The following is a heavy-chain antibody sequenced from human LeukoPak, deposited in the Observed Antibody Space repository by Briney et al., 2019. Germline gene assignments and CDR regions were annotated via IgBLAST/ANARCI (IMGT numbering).Heavy chain of an antibody. D-gene: IGHD5-18*01. V-gene: IGHV1-69*13. CDR2: IIPIFGTA. CDR1: GGTFSSYA. CDR3: ARDGGVDTAMDNDY. Sequence: ASVKVSCKASGGTFSSYAISWVRQAPGQGLEWMGGIIPIFGTANYAQKFQGRVTITADESTSTAYMELSSLRSEDTAVYYCARDGGVDTAMDNDYWAREPWSPSPQ. J-gene: IGHJ4*02.